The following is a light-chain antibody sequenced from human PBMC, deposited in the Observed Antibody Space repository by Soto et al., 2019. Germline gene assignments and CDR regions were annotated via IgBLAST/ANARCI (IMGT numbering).Light chain of an antibody. J-gene: IGKJ2*01. CDR1: QSISTW. Sequence: DIQMTQSPSTLSASVGDRVTITCRASQSISTWLAWYQQKPGKAPKLLIYDASSLESGVTSRFSGSGSGTEFTLTISSLQPDDFATYYCQQYNSYSMYTFGQGPKLEIK. CDR3: QQYNSYSMYT. CDR2: DAS. V-gene: IGKV1-5*01.